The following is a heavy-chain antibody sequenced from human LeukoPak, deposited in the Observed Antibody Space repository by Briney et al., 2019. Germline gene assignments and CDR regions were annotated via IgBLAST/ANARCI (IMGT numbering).Heavy chain of an antibody. J-gene: IGHJ5*01. CDR3: ARGTLEHCSGASCYPLDS. CDR2: ISGAGGST. Sequence: GGSLRLSCAVSGFTFTNYAMSWVRQAPGKGLEWVSAISGAGGSTYYADSVKGRFTISRDNSKNTLYLQMNSLRAEDTAVYYCARGTLEHCSGASCYPLDSWGQGTLVTVSS. D-gene: IGHD2-15*01. V-gene: IGHV3-23*01. CDR1: GFTFTNYA.